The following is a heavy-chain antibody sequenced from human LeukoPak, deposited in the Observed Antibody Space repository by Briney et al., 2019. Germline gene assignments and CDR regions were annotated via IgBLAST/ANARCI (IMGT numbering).Heavy chain of an antibody. V-gene: IGHV3-21*01. CDR1: GFTFSYYD. CDR3: ARRTFPNDAFDI. J-gene: IGHJ3*02. CDR2: ISGSGSDI. D-gene: IGHD1-7*01. Sequence: GGSLRLSCAASGFTFSYYDMNWVRQAPGKGLEWVSAISGSGSDIYYADSVKGRFTISRDNPKRSLYLQMNSLRAEDTAVYYCARRTFPNDAFDIWGQGTMVTVSS.